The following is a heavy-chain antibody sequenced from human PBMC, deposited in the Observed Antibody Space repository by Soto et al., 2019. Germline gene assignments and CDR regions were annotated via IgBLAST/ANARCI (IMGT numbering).Heavy chain of an antibody. CDR2: IYYSGST. V-gene: IGHV4-59*01. CDR1: GGSISSYY. D-gene: IGHD2-15*01. CDR3: ARVSGIYCSGGSCDPENWFDP. Sequence: SETLSLTYTVSGGSISSYYWSWIRQPPGKGLEWIGYIYYSGSTNYNPSLKSRVTISVDTSKNQFSLKLSSVTAADTAVYYCARVSGIYCSGGSCDPENWFDPWGQGTLVTVSS. J-gene: IGHJ5*02.